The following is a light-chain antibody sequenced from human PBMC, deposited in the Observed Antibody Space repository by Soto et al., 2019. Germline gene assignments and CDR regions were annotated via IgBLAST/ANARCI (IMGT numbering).Light chain of an antibody. Sequence: QSVLTQPPSASGTPGQRVTISCSGSSSNIGTNTVNWYLQLPGTAPKLLIYSDNQRPSGVPDRFSGSKAGTSASLAISGLQSEDEADYYCAAWYDSQMGVFGGGTKLTVL. J-gene: IGLJ3*02. V-gene: IGLV1-44*01. CDR1: SSNIGTNT. CDR3: AAWYDSQMGV. CDR2: SDN.